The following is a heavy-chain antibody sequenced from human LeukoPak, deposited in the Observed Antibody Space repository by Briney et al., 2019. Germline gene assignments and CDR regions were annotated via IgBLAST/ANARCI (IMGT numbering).Heavy chain of an antibody. V-gene: IGHV3-49*03. Sequence: GGSLRLSCTASGFTFGDYAMSWFRQAPGKGLEWVGFIRSKAYGGTTEYAASVKGRFTISRDDSKSIAYLQMNSLKTEDTAVYYCTSPLWLDYYYGMDVWGQGTTVTVSS. CDR1: GFTFGDYA. CDR2: IRSKAYGGTT. J-gene: IGHJ6*02. CDR3: TSPLWLDYYYGMDV. D-gene: IGHD5-18*01.